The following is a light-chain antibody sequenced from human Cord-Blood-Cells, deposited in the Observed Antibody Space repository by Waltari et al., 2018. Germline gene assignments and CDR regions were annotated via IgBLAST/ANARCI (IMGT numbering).Light chain of an antibody. CDR3: SSYTSSSTYV. CDR1: SSDVGGYNY. Sequence: QSALTQPASASGSPGQSITISCPGTSSDVGGYNYVSWYQQHPGKAPKLMIYDDSNRPSGVSNRFSGSKSGNTASLTISGLQAEDEADYYCSSYTSSSTYVFGTGTKVTVL. CDR2: DDS. J-gene: IGLJ1*01. V-gene: IGLV2-14*01.